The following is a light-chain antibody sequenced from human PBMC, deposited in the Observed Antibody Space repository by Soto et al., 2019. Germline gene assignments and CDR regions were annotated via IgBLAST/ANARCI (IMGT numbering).Light chain of an antibody. J-gene: IGKJ1*01. CDR3: HQRQSWPRT. CDR2: YTS. Sequence: EILFTQSPGTLSLSPGERATLSCRASQYVGTRLAWYQHKPGQAPRLLIYYTSNRDTGIPARFSGSGSGTDFTLTINRLAPEDFEIYYCHQRQSWPRTFGQGTKVDIK. V-gene: IGKV3-11*01. CDR1: QYVGTR.